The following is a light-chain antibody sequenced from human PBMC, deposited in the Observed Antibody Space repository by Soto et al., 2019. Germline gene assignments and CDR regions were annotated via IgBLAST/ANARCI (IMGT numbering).Light chain of an antibody. CDR2: EVS. Sequence: QSALTQPPSASGSPGQSVTISCTGNSRDIGYNNYVSWYQQHPGKAPKLMIYEVSNRPSGVSNRFSGSKSGNTASLTISGLQAEDEADYYCSSYTSSSTPFYVFGTGTKLTVL. CDR1: SRDIGYNNY. J-gene: IGLJ1*01. V-gene: IGLV2-14*01. CDR3: SSYTSSSTPFYV.